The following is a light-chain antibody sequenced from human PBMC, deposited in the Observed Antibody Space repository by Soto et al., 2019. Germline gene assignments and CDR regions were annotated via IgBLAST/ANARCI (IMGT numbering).Light chain of an antibody. V-gene: IGKV1-39*01. Sequence: DIQMTQSPSSLSASVGDRVTITCRASQSISSYLNWYQQKPGKAPKLLIYAASSLQSGVPSRFSGSGSGTDFPLTISSLQPEDFATYYCKQSYSHPATFGQGTKLEIK. CDR3: KQSYSHPAT. J-gene: IGKJ2*01. CDR2: AAS. CDR1: QSISSY.